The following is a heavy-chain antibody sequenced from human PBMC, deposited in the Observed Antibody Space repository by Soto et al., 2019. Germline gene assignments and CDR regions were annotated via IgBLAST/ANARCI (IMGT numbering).Heavy chain of an antibody. CDR1: GYSFTNYW. CDR2: IDPSDSYT. V-gene: IGHV5-10-1*03. Sequence: EVQLVQSGAEVKKPGESLRISCQCSGYSFTNYWISWVRQMPGQGLEWMGRIDPSDSYTNYSPSFQGHVTISADKSISTAYLQWSSLKASDTALYYCLSRPLSCYNGVCHRKQDPEYWGQGTLVTVSS. J-gene: IGHJ4*02. CDR3: LSRPLSCYNGVCHRKQDPEY. D-gene: IGHD2-8*01.